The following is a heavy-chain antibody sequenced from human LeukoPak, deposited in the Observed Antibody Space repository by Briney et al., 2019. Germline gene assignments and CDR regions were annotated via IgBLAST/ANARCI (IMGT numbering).Heavy chain of an antibody. CDR1: RFTFRSYT. J-gene: IGHJ4*02. CDR3: AREFFYGSGSYSY. Sequence: GGSLRLSCTESRFTFRSYTMNWVRQAPGKGLECVSSIDRSSSHIYYADSVKGRFAISRDNAKNSLYLQMNSLRAEDTAVYYCAREFFYGSGSYSYWGQGTLVTVSS. D-gene: IGHD3-10*01. V-gene: IGHV3-21*01. CDR2: IDRSSSHI.